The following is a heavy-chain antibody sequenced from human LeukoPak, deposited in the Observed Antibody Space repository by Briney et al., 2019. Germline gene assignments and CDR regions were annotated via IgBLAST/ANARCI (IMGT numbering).Heavy chain of an antibody. CDR3: AKGPFGYYYGSGQTKNY. CDR2: ISDSGGST. V-gene: IGHV3-23*01. CDR1: GFTFSNYA. D-gene: IGHD3-10*01. J-gene: IGHJ4*02. Sequence: PGGSLRLSCAGSGFTFSNYAMSWVCQAPGKGLKWVSAISDSGGSTYYADSVKGRFTISRDNSKNTLYLQMNSLRAEDTAVYYCAKGPFGYYYGSGQTKNYWGQGTLVTVSS.